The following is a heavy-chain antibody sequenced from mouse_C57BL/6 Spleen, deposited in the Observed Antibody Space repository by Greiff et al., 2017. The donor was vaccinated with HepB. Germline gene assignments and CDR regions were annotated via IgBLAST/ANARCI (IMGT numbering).Heavy chain of an antibody. CDR1: GFTFSDYY. V-gene: IGHV5-16*01. CDR2: INYDGSST. D-gene: IGHD1-1*01. Sequence: EVQLVESEGGLVQPGSSMKLSCTASGFTFSDYYMAWVRQVPEKGLEWVANINYDGSSTYYLDSLKSRFIISRDNAKNILYLQMSSLKSEDTATYYCARGRSSLDYWGQGTTLTVSS. J-gene: IGHJ2*01. CDR3: ARGRSSLDY.